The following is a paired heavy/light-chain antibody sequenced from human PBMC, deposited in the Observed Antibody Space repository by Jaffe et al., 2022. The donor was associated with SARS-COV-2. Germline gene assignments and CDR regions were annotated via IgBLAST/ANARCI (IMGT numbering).Heavy chain of an antibody. J-gene: IGHJ4*02. Sequence: EVQVLESGGGLVQPGGSLRLSCAASGFTFSDYAMSWVRQAPGKGLEWVSGISPSGASTYYGDSVKGRFTISRDNSKNTLDVQMDSLKADDTAVYYCAKGMTRHWGAADYWGQGTLVTVSS. CDR3: AKGMTRHWGAADY. V-gene: IGHV3-23*01. CDR1: GFTFSDYA. D-gene: IGHD7-27*01. CDR2: ISPSGAST.
Light chain of an antibody. J-gene: IGKJ1*01. CDR2: AAS. CDR1: QSISSY. CDR3: QQSYSAPWT. V-gene: IGKV1-39*01. Sequence: DIQMTQSPSSLAASVGDRVTITCRASQSISSYLNWYQQKPGKVPKILIYAASTLQSGVPSRFSGSGSGTHFTLTITSLQPEDFGTYYCQQSYSAPWTFGQGTKVEIK.